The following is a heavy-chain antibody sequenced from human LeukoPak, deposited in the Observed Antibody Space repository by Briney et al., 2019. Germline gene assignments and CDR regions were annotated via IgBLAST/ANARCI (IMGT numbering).Heavy chain of an antibody. CDR1: GGTFSSYA. Sequence: GASVNVSCKASGGTFSSYAISWVRQAPGQGLEWMGGIIPIFGTANYAQKFQGRVTITADESTSTAYMELSSLRSEDTAVYYCARDARGDSPEDYWGQGTLVTVSS. D-gene: IGHD3-10*01. CDR3: ARDARGDSPEDY. V-gene: IGHV1-69*13. J-gene: IGHJ4*02. CDR2: IIPIFGTA.